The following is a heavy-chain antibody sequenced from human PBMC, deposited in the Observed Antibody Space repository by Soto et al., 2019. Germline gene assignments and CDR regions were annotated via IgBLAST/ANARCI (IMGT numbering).Heavy chain of an antibody. V-gene: IGHV5-51*01. Sequence: GESLKISCKGSGYSFTSYWIGWVRQMPGKGLEWMGIIYPGDSDTRYSPSFQGQVTISADKSISTAYLQWSSLKASDTAMYYCARGKKLRYFDRSYYYGMDVWGQGTTVTVSS. D-gene: IGHD3-9*01. J-gene: IGHJ6*02. CDR1: GYSFTSYW. CDR3: ARGKKLRYFDRSYYYGMDV. CDR2: IYPGDSDT.